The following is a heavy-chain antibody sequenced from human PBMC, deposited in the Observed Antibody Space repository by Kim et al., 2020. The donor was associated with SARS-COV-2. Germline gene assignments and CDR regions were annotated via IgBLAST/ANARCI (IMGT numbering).Heavy chain of an antibody. V-gene: IGHV1-18*04. D-gene: IGHD6-13*01. CDR3: ARVGSTWDFFFDS. Sequence: ASVKVSCKSSGYSFTIFGLSWVRQAPGQGLEWMGWINPHDDKTQYSQRFQDRITLTTDTSTTTAYMELRGLRSDDTAVYYCARVGSTWDFFFDSWGQGTRITVSS. J-gene: IGHJ4*02. CDR2: INPHDDKT. CDR1: GYSFTIFG.